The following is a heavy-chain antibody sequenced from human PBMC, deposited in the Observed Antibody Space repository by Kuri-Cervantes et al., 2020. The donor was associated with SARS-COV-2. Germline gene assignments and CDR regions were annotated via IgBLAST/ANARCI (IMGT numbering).Heavy chain of an antibody. J-gene: IGHJ5*02. D-gene: IGHD2-2*01. V-gene: IGHV3-30-3*01. CDR3: AREDIVVVPAAIAHTYNWFDP. CDR2: ISYDGSNK. CDR1: GFTFSSYA. Sequence: GESLKISCAASGFTFSSYAMHWVRQAPGKGLEWVAVISYDGSNKYYADSVKGRFTISGDNSKNTLYLQMNSLRAEDTAVYYCAREDIVVVPAAIAHTYNWFDPWGQGTLVTVSS.